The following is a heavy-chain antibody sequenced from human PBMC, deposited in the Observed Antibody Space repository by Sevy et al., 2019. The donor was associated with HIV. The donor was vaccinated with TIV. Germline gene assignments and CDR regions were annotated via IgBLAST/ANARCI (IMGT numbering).Heavy chain of an antibody. CDR2: INPSGGST. CDR3: ARDSDNYDILTGYYPFDY. V-gene: IGHV1-46*01. Sequence: ASVKVSCKASGYTFTSYYMHWVRQAPGQGLEWMGIINPSGGSTNYAQKLQGRVTMTRYPSTSTVYMERSSLRSEDTAVYYCARDSDNYDILTGYYPFDYWGQGTLVTVSS. D-gene: IGHD3-9*01. J-gene: IGHJ4*02. CDR1: GYTFTSYY.